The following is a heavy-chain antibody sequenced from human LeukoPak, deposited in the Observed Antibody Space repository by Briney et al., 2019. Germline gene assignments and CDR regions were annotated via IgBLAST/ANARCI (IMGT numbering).Heavy chain of an antibody. D-gene: IGHD4-17*01. Sequence: SETLSLTCTVSGDSISSSSYYWAWIRQPPGKGLEWIGSIYYSGIAYYNPSLKSRVTISVDTSKNQFSVKLSSVSAADTAVYYCARLYRGDYVSYWGQGTLVTVSS. J-gene: IGHJ4*02. CDR1: GDSISSSSYY. CDR2: IYYSGIA. CDR3: ARLYRGDYVSY. V-gene: IGHV4-39*01.